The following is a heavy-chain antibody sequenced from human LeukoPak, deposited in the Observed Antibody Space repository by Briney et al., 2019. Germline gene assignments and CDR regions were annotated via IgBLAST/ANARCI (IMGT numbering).Heavy chain of an antibody. CDR2: IIPIFGTA. V-gene: IGHV1-69*06. CDR1: GGTFSSYA. Sequence: SVKVSCKASGGTFSSYAISWVRQAPGQGLEWMGGIIPIFGTANYAQKFQGRVTITADKTTSTAYMELSSLRSEDTAVYYCARAERGIAAAGTAQTHYYYYYYMDAWGKGTTVTVSS. J-gene: IGHJ6*03. D-gene: IGHD6-13*01. CDR3: ARAERGIAAAGTAQTHYYYYYYMDA.